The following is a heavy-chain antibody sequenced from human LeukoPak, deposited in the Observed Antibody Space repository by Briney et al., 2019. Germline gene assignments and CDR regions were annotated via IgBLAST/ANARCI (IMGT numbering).Heavy chain of an antibody. J-gene: IGHJ6*02. CDR2: INHSGST. Sequence: SPSETLSLTCAVYGGSFSGYYWSWIRQPPGKGLEWIGEINHSGSTNYNPSLKSRVTISVDTSKNQFSLELSSVTAADTAVYYCARQIMVRGGSMDVWGQGTTVTVSS. CDR1: GGSFSGYY. D-gene: IGHD3-10*01. CDR3: ARQIMVRGGSMDV. V-gene: IGHV4-34*01.